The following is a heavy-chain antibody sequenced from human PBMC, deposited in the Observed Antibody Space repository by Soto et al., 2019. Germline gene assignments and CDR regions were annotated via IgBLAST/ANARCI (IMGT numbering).Heavy chain of an antibody. CDR2: IYNTGST. D-gene: IGHD6-13*01. CDR1: GGSVSSGDYY. CDR3: ARARRFTSSWFWFDP. Sequence: LSETLSLTCTVSGGSVSSGDYYWSWIRQHPGKGLEWIGYIYNTGSTDYNASLKSRLTMSVESSKNQFSMRLTSVTAADEAVYFCARARRFTSSWFWFDPWGQGTLVTVSS. V-gene: IGHV4-31*03. J-gene: IGHJ5*02.